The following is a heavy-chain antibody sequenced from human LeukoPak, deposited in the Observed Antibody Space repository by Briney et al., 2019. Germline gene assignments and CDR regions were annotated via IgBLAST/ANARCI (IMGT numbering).Heavy chain of an antibody. CDR1: GYTFTGYY. Sequence: ASVKVSCKASGYTFTGYYMHWVRQAPGQGLEWMGWINPNSGGTSYAQKSQGRVTMTRDTSISTAYMELNSLRSDDTAVYYCARDGSRGYSGYDHDRWGQGTLVTVSS. CDR2: INPNSGGT. V-gene: IGHV1-2*02. D-gene: IGHD5-12*01. J-gene: IGHJ5*02. CDR3: ARDGSRGYSGYDHDR.